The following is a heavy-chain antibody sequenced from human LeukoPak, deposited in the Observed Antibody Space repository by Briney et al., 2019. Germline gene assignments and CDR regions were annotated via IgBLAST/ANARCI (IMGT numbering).Heavy chain of an antibody. CDR2: INPSGGST. CDR1: GYTFSNYY. V-gene: IGHV1-46*01. J-gene: IGHJ4*02. CDR3: ARDRAAVYYFDY. Sequence: ASVNVSCKASGYTFSNYYMHWVRQAPGQGLEWMGIINPSGGSTSYAQKFQGRVTMTRDTSTSTVYMELSSLRSDDTALYYCARDRAAVYYFDYWGQGTLVTVSS. D-gene: IGHD6-13*01.